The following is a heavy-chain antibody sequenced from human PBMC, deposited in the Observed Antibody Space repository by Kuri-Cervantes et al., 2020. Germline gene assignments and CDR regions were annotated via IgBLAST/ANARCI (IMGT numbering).Heavy chain of an antibody. V-gene: IGHV3-23*01. CDR2: ISGSGGST. CDR1: GFTFSSYA. J-gene: IGHJ4*02. CDR3: AKQSLDYYGSGSYSTSDY. Sequence: GESLKISCAASGFTFSSYAMSWVRQAPGKGLEWVSAISGSGGSTYYADSVKGRFTISRDNSKNTLYLQMNSLRAEDTAVYYCAKQSLDYYGSGSYSTSDYWGQGTLVTVSS. D-gene: IGHD3-10*01.